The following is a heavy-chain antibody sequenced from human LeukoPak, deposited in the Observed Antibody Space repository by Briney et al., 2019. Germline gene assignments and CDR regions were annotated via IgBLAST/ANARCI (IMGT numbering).Heavy chain of an antibody. CDR1: GYSISSGYY. D-gene: IGHD3-22*01. CDR3: ARHTYYYDSSGYPDY. CDR2: IYHSGSI. J-gene: IGHJ4*02. V-gene: IGHV4-38-2*01. Sequence: SETLSLTCAVSGYSISSGYYWGWIRQPPGKGLEWIGSIYHSGSIYYNPSLKSRVTISVDTSKNQFSLKLSSVTAADTAVYYCARHTYYYDSSGYPDYWGQGTLVTVSS.